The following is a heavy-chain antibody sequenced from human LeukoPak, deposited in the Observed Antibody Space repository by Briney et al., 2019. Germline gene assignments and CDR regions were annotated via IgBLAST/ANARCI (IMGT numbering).Heavy chain of an antibody. CDR1: GFTFSSYG. CDR2: IRYDGSNK. D-gene: IGHD2-2*01. V-gene: IGHV3-30*02. Sequence: GGSLRLSCAASGFTFSSYGMHWVRQAPGKGLEWVAFIRYDGSNKYYADSVKGRFTISRDNSKNTLYLQMNSLGAEDTAVYYCAKDSCSSTSCYFDYWGQGILVTVSS. J-gene: IGHJ4*02. CDR3: AKDSCSSTSCYFDY.